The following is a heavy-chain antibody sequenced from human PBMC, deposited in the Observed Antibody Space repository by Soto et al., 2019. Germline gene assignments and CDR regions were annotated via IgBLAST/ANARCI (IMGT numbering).Heavy chain of an antibody. CDR1: GFSFSTYA. Sequence: PGGSLRLSCAASGFSFSTYAMHWVRQAPGKGLEWVAAISYREVNTYYADSVKGRFTISRDNSKNTLYLQVSSLRDEDTSVYYCARGGTTLFVDNHYAISVWGQGTTVTVSS. J-gene: IGHJ6*02. V-gene: IGHV3-30-3*01. CDR2: ISYREVNT. CDR3: ARGGTTLFVDNHYAISV. D-gene: IGHD1-1*01.